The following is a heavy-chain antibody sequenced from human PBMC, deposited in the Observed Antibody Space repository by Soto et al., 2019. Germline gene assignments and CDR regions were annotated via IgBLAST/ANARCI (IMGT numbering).Heavy chain of an antibody. V-gene: IGHV3-66*01. J-gene: IGHJ4*02. CDR2: IYSGGST. CDR3: ARDSYYCSGGSCYLGFDY. CDR1: GFTVSSNY. Sequence: EVQLVESGGGLVQPGGSLRLSCAASGFTVSSNYMSWVRQAPGKGLEWVSVIYSGGSTYYADSVKGRFTISRDNSTNTLYLQMNSLRAEDTAVYYCARDSYYCSGGSCYLGFDYWGQGTLVTVSS. D-gene: IGHD2-15*01.